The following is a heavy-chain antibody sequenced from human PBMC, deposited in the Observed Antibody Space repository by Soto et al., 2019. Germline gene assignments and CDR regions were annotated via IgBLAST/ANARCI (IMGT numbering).Heavy chain of an antibody. CDR3: ARGTMLRGPGYYYAMDV. CDR1: GGSISSNY. V-gene: IGHV4-31*03. J-gene: IGHJ6*02. D-gene: IGHD3-10*01. Sequence: SETLSLTCTVSGGSISSNYWTWIRQHPGKGLEWIGYIYYDGRSYYTPSLKSRVIISVDTSKNQFSLNLTAVTAADTAVYYCARGTMLRGPGYYYAMDVWGQGTTVTV. CDR2: IYYDGRS.